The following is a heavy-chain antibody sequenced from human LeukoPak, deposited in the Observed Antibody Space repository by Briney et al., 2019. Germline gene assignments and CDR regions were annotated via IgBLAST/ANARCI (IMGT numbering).Heavy chain of an antibody. CDR3: ARSHLDSSGYQTFDS. Sequence: KPGGSLRLSCAASGFSFSRYTMNWVRQAPGKGLEWVSFISSSSSYIYYPDSVKGRFTISRDNAKNSLYLQMNSLRAEDTAVYYCARSHLDSSGYQTFDSWGQGTLVTVSS. D-gene: IGHD3-22*01. J-gene: IGHJ4*02. V-gene: IGHV3-21*01. CDR1: GFSFSRYT. CDR2: ISSSSSYI.